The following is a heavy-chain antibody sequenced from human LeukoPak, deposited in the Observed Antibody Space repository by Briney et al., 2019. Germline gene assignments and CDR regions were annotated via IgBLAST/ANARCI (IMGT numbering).Heavy chain of an antibody. CDR3: TTEVVYPVDIVATTDGGDAFDI. V-gene: IGHV3-21*01. CDR1: GSTFSIYS. Sequence: PGGSPRLSCAASGSTFSIYSMNWVRQAPGKGLEWVSSISSSSSFIYYADSVKGRFTISRDNAMNSLYLQMNSLRAEDTAVYYCTTEVVYPVDIVATTDGGDAFDIWGQGTMVTVSS. CDR2: ISSSSSFI. D-gene: IGHD5-12*01. J-gene: IGHJ3*02.